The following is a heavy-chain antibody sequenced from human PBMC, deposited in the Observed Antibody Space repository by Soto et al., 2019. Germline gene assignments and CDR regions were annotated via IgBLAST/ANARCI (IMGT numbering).Heavy chain of an antibody. CDR2: IDPSDSYT. D-gene: IGHD6-13*01. CDR1: GYSFTSYW. V-gene: IGHV5-10-1*03. J-gene: IGHJ4*02. Sequence: EVQLVQSGAEVKKPGESLRISCKGSGYSFTSYWITWVRQMPGKGLEWMGRIDPSDSYTNYSPSFQGHVTISTDKSISTAYLQWSSLKASDTAIYYCARHKIAASSTAEFGFWGQGTLVTVSS. CDR3: ARHKIAASSTAEFGF.